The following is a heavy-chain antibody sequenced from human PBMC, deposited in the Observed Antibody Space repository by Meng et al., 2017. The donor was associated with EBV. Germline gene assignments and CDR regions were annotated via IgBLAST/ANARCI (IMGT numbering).Heavy chain of an antibody. J-gene: IGHJ5*01. CDR1: GLSFNTYG. V-gene: IGHV3-23*04. D-gene: IGHD2-15*01. Sequence: VDVVGSWGALVYAGGSLRISCTVSGLSFNTYGVAWVRQAPGKGPEWVAGIGGSGGIINYADSVKGRFTISTDKSKNTLFLQMNSLRVEDTAIYYCAKSRGWDLLAWLDSWGHGTLVTVSS. CDR2: IGGSGGII. CDR3: AKSRGWDLLAWLDS.